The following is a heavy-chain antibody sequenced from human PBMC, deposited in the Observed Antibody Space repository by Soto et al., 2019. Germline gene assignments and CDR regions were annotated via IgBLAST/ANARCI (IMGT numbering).Heavy chain of an antibody. J-gene: IGHJ3*02. D-gene: IGHD1-26*01. Sequence: PGGSLRLSCAASGFTFSDHYMDWVRQAPGKGLEWVGRTRNKANSYTTEYAASVKGRFTISRDDSKNSLYLQMNSLKTEDTAVYYCARAGEPDAFDIWGQGTMVTVSS. V-gene: IGHV3-72*01. CDR2: TRNKANSYTT. CDR3: ARAGEPDAFDI. CDR1: GFTFSDHY.